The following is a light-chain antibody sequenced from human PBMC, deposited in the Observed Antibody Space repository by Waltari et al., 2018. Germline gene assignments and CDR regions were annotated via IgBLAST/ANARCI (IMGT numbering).Light chain of an antibody. CDR2: GAS. CDR1: QSVSSSY. CDR3: QQYGSSPRT. J-gene: IGKJ1*01. Sequence: IVLPQSPGTLSLSPGERATHSCRASQSVSSSYLAWYQQKPGQAPRLLIYGASSRATGIPDRFSGSESGTDFTLTISRLEPEDFAVYYCQQYGSSPRTFGQGTKVEIK. V-gene: IGKV3-20*01.